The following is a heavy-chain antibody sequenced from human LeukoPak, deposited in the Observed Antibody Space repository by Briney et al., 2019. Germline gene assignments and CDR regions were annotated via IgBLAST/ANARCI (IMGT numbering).Heavy chain of an antibody. CDR3: VGGSSSAGEGLDY. CDR2: ISSSSSYI. D-gene: IGHD6-6*01. J-gene: IGHJ4*02. Sequence: PGGSLRLSCAASGFTFSSYSMNWVRQAPGKGLEWVSSISSSSSYIYYADSVKGRFTISRDNAKNSLYLQMNSLRAEDTAVYYCVGGSSSAGEGLDYWGQGTLVTVSS. V-gene: IGHV3-21*01. CDR1: GFTFSSYS.